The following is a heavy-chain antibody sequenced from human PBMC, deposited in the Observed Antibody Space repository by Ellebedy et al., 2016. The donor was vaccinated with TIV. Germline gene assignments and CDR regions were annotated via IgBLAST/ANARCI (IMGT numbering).Heavy chain of an antibody. CDR3: ARDRDSYDNSGYLGY. D-gene: IGHD3-22*01. J-gene: IGHJ4*02. V-gene: IGHV3-30-3*01. Sequence: GESLKISCAASGFTFSLYAMHWVRQAPGKGLEWVALISYDESNKYYADSVKGRFTISRDNSKNTLYLQMNSLRAEDTAVYYCARDRDSYDNSGYLGYWGQGTLVSVSS. CDR1: GFTFSLYA. CDR2: ISYDESNK.